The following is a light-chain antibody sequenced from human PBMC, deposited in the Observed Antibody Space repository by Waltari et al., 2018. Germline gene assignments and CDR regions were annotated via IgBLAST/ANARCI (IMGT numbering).Light chain of an antibody. CDR2: DVS. Sequence: QSALTQPAPVSGSPGQSSTISCRGTRSAVGGYYFVAWDQQHPGKAPKRMIYDVSNRPSGVSRRFSGSKSGNTASLTISGLQAEDEADYYCSSYTSSSTLIVFGTGTKVTVL. CDR3: SSYTSSSTLIV. J-gene: IGLJ1*01. V-gene: IGLV2-14*03. CDR1: RSAVGGYYF.